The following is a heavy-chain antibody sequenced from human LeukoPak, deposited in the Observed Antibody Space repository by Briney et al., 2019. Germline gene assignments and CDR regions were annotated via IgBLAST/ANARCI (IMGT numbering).Heavy chain of an antibody. CDR3: ARYCSSTSCPISD. V-gene: IGHV1-69*13. D-gene: IGHD2-2*01. Sequence: VASVKVSCKAPGGTFSSYAISWVRQAPGQGLEWMGGIIPIFGTANYAQKFQGRVTITADESTSTAYMELSSLRSEDTAVYYCARYCSSTSCPISDWGQGTLVTVSS. CDR2: IIPIFGTA. J-gene: IGHJ4*02. CDR1: GGTFSSYA.